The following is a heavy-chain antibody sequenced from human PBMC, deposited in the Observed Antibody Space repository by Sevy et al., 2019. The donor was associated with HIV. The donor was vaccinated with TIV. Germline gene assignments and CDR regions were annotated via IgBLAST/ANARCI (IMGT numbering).Heavy chain of an antibody. CDR3: AKDLAGPGRRYFDY. CDR2: IRNDGTDK. CDR1: GFTFSNFG. D-gene: IGHD6-13*01. J-gene: IGHJ4*02. V-gene: IGHV3-30*02. Sequence: GGSLRLSCTASGFTFSNFGMHWVRQLPGKGLEWVTFIRNDGTDKYYAASVKGRLTTSRDDSKNSWYLQMDSLRAEDTAIYYCAKDLAGPGRRYFDYWGQGTLVTVSS.